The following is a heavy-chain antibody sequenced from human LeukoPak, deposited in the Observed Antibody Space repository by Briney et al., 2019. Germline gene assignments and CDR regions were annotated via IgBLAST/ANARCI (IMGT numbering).Heavy chain of an antibody. CDR1: GFTFSSYG. Sequence: AGGSLRLSCAASGFTFSSYGMHWVRQAPGKGLEWVAFIRYDGSNKYYADSVKGRFTISRGNSKNTLYLQMNSLRAEDTAVYYCAMDYDFWSGYYEEGDAFDIWGQGTMVTVSS. CDR3: AMDYDFWSGYYEEGDAFDI. J-gene: IGHJ3*02. CDR2: IRYDGSNK. D-gene: IGHD3-3*01. V-gene: IGHV3-30*02.